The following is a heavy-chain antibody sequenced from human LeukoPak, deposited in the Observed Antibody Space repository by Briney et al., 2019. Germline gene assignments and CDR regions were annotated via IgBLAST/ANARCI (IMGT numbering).Heavy chain of an antibody. V-gene: IGHV3-21*01. Sequence: GGSLRLSCAASGFTFSSHFINWVRQAPGRGLEWVSSIGSGGNFIYYADSVKGRFTISRDNAKNSLYLQMNSLRAEDTAVYYCARDIAAAKYWGQGTLVTVSS. CDR1: GFTFSSHF. J-gene: IGHJ4*02. CDR3: ARDIAAAKY. CDR2: IGSGGNFI. D-gene: IGHD6-13*01.